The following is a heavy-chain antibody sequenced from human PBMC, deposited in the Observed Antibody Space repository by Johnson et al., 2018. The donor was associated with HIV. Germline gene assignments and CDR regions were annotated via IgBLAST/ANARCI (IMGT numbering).Heavy chain of an antibody. CDR1: GFSFSSYW. Sequence: VQLVESGGGLVQPGGSLRLSCAVSGFSFSSYWMHWVRQPPGKGLVWVSRINSDGTTTTYADSVKGRFTISRDNAKNTLYLQMNSLRAEDTAVYYCARVHPAVAGNDAFDIWGQGTMVTVS. CDR3: ARVHPAVAGNDAFDI. V-gene: IGHV3-74*02. D-gene: IGHD6-19*01. J-gene: IGHJ3*02. CDR2: INSDGTTT.